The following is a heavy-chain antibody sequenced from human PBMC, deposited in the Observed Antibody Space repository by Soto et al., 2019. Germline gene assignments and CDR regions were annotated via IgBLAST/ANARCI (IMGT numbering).Heavy chain of an antibody. D-gene: IGHD4-17*01. CDR1: CGSISIGGYY. CDR2: ISYSGST. Sequence: SETLSLTCTVSCGSISIGGYYWVWIRQPPGKGLEWIGSISYSGSTYNSPSLQSRVIISVDTSKNQFYLKVNSVTAADTAVYYCARRRASDYGGNNNPYYFDYWGQGTLVTVSS. CDR3: ARRRASDYGGNNNPYYFDY. V-gene: IGHV4-39*01. J-gene: IGHJ4*02.